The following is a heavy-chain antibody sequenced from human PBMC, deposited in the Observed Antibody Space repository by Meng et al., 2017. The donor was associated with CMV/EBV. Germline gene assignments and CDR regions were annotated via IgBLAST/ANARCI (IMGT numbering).Heavy chain of an antibody. J-gene: IGHJ4*02. V-gene: IGHV1-69*05. CDR2: IFPLLGTA. CDR3: ARHQPSRGWSHEDY. Sequence: QVQLSQSGAAVNTPGSSVTVSCTASVGTFGGYSISWIRQAPGQGLEWMGCIFPLLGTANYASKFQGRATITTDAYTSTAYMELSRLRSEDTAVYYCARHQPSRGWSHEDYWGQGTLVTVSS. D-gene: IGHD2-15*01. CDR1: VGTFGGYS.